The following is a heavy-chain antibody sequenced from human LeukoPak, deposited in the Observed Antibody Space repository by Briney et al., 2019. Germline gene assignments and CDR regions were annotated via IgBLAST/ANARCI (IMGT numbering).Heavy chain of an antibody. D-gene: IGHD1-26*01. Sequence: GESLKISCKGTGYXXTXYWIXXXRXXPGXXXXXMXIIHPXXSDTVXSPSFQGQVTISADKSISTAYLPWSSLKTSDTAXYYCANGVIEGAFDYWGQGTLVTVSS. CDR1: GYXXTXYW. J-gene: IGHJ4*02. CDR2: IHPXXSDT. CDR3: ANGVIEGAFDY. V-gene: IGHV5-51*01.